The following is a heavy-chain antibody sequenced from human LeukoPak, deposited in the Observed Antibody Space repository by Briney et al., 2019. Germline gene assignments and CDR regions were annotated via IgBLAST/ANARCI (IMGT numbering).Heavy chain of an antibody. Sequence: PGGSLRLSCSASGFTFSGYYLHWIRQAPGKGLEYVSAISGNGESTYYADSVKGRFTISRDNAKNTLYLQMNSLRPEDTAIYYCGRCGDSFYIWGEGATVSVSS. CDR2: ISGNGEST. CDR1: GFTFSGYY. V-gene: IGHV3-64*04. D-gene: IGHD5-24*01. J-gene: IGHJ3*02. CDR3: GRCGDSFYI.